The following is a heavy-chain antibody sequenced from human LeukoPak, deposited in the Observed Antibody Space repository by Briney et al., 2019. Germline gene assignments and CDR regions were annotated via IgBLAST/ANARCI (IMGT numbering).Heavy chain of an antibody. CDR3: VRDFRSADY. J-gene: IGHJ4*02. CDR1: GFTFSTYC. CDR2: ICPDGTVT. V-gene: IGHV3-74*01. Sequence: GGSLRLSCAASGFTFSTYCMHWVRQAPGKGPMWVSRICPDGTVTNYADSVKARFIISRDNARNTVYLQMNSLRVEDTAVYYCVRDFRSADYWGQGALVTVSS.